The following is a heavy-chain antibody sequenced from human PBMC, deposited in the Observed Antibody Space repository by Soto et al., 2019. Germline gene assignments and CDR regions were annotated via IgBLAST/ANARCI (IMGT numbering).Heavy chain of an antibody. CDR2: ISAYNGNT. D-gene: IGHD6-13*01. Sequence: ASVKVSCKASGYSFTSYYMHWVRQAPGQGLEWMGWISAYNGNTNYAQKLQGRVTMTTDTSTSTAYMELRSLRSDDTAVYYCARDQGIAAPNWFDPWGQGTLVTVSS. J-gene: IGHJ5*02. CDR3: ARDQGIAAPNWFDP. V-gene: IGHV1-18*04. CDR1: GYSFTSYY.